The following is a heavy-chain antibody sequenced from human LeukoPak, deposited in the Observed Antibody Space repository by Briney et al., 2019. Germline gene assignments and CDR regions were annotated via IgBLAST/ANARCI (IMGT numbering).Heavy chain of an antibody. V-gene: IGHV1-69*05. CDR3: ARINYYDSSGYYFDY. Sequence: EASVKVSCKASGGTFSSYAISWVRQAPGQGLEWMGGIIPIFGTANYAQKFQGRVTITTDESTSTAYMELSSLRSEDTAVYYCARINYYDSSGYYFDYWGQGTLVTVSS. D-gene: IGHD3-22*01. J-gene: IGHJ4*02. CDR1: GGTFSSYA. CDR2: IIPIFGTA.